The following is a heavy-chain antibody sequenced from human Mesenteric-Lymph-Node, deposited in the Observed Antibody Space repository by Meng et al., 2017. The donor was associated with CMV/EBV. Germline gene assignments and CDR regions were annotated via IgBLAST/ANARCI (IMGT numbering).Heavy chain of an antibody. V-gene: IGHV3-30*19. CDR2: ISFDGSTE. J-gene: IGHJ6*02. CDR1: GFALSRRG. D-gene: IGHD5-18*01. CDR3: AKDIGYSYGSYYYYGMDV. Sequence: GESLKISWAASGFALSRRGMHWVRQAAGKGLSSISFDGSTEYNADSVKGRFAISRDNSKTSLYLQMNSLRAEDTALYYCAKDIGYSYGSYYYYGMDVWGQGTTVTVSS.